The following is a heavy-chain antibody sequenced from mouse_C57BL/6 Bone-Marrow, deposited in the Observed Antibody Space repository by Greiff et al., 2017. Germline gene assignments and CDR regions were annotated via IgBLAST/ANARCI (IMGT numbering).Heavy chain of an antibody. CDR1: GYTFTSYW. J-gene: IGHJ3*01. D-gene: IGHD2-4*01. CDR3: ASSDYDYEFAY. Sequence: VQLQQPGAELVKPGASVKLSCKASGYTFTSYWMQWVKQRPGQGLEWIGEIDPSDSYTNYNQKFKGKATLTVDTSSSKAYMQLSSLTSEDSAVYCCASSDYDYEFAYWGQGTLVTVSA. V-gene: IGHV1-50*01. CDR2: IDPSDSYT.